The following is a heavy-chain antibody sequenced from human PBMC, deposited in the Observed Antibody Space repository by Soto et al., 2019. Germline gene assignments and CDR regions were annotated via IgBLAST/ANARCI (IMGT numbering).Heavy chain of an antibody. V-gene: IGHV1-69*13. D-gene: IGHD5-12*01. CDR3: ARDSGYSGYDYYFDY. CDR2: IIPIFGTA. Sequence: ASVKVSCKASGGTFSSYAISWVRQAPGQGLEWMGGIIPIFGTANYAQKFQGRVTITADESTSTAYMELSSLRSEDTAVYYCARDSGYSGYDYYFDYWGQGTLVTVSS. CDR1: GGTFSSYA. J-gene: IGHJ4*02.